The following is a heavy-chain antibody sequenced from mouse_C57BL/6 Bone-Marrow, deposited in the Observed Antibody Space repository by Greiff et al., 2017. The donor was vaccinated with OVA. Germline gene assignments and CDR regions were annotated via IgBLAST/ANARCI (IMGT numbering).Heavy chain of an antibody. CDR3: ARGDAYYYGSSRDYFDD. D-gene: IGHD1-1*01. CDR1: GYTFTSYW. CDR2: IHPNSGST. Sequence: QVQLQQPGAELVKPGASVKLSCKASGYTFTSYWMHWVKQRPGQGLEWIGMIHPNSGSTNYNEKFKSKATLTVDKSSSTAYMQLSSLTSEDAAVYYCARGDAYYYGSSRDYFDDWGQGTTLTVSS. V-gene: IGHV1-64*01. J-gene: IGHJ2*01.